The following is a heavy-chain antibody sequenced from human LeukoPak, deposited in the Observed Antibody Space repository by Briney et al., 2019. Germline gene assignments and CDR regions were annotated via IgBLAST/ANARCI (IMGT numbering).Heavy chain of an antibody. CDR2: INVGNGYT. V-gene: IGHV1-3*01. Sequence: ASVKVSCKASGYIFSKYLIYWLRQAPGQRPEWMGWINVGNGYTKYSQNFQGRVTFTWDTSASTAYMELTSLRSDDTVLYYCARDSSYGPFDYWGQGTLLTVSS. J-gene: IGHJ4*02. D-gene: IGHD5-18*01. CDR1: GYIFSKYL. CDR3: ARDSSYGPFDY.